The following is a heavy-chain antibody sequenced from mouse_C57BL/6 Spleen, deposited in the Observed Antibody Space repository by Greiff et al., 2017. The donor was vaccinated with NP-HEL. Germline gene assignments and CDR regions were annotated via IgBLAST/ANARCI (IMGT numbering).Heavy chain of an antibody. CDR1: GFSLTSYG. Sequence: VQLQQSGPGLVQPSQSLSITCTVSGFSLTSYGVHWVRQSPGKGLEWLGVIWSGGSTDYNAAFISRLSISKDNSKSQVVFKMNSLQADDTAIYYCARNQLGRYFDYWGQGTTLTVSS. V-gene: IGHV2-2*01. D-gene: IGHD4-1*02. CDR3: ARNQLGRYFDY. J-gene: IGHJ2*01. CDR2: IWSGGST.